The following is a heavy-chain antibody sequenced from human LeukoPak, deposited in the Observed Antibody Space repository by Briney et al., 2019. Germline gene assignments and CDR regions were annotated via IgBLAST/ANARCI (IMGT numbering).Heavy chain of an antibody. CDR3: ARLGGHDAFDI. J-gene: IGHJ3*02. V-gene: IGHV1-46*01. Sequence: GASVKVSCKASGYTFTSYYMHWVRQAPGQGLEWMGIINPSGGSTSYAQKFQGRVTMTRDTSTSTVYMELGSLSSGDTAVYYCARLGGHDAFDIWGQGTMVTVSS. CDR1: GYTFTSYY. CDR2: INPSGGST.